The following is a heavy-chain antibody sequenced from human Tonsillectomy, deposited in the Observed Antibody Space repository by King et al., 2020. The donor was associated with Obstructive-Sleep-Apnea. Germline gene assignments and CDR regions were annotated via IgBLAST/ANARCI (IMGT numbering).Heavy chain of an antibody. Sequence: QLQESGPGLVKPSETLSLTCTVSGGSISSSSYYWGWIRQPPGKGLEWSGSIYYCGSTYYNPSLKSRVTISVDTSKNQFSLTLSSVTAADTAVYYCSVVACSSTSCYSNLDYWGQGTLVTVSS. D-gene: IGHD2-2*01. V-gene: IGHV4-39*07. CDR2: IYYCGST. CDR3: SVVACSSTSCYSNLDY. CDR1: GGSISSSSYY. J-gene: IGHJ4*02.